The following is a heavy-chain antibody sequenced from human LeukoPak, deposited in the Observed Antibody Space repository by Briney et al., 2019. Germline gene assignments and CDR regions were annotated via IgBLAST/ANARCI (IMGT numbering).Heavy chain of an antibody. V-gene: IGHV3-30*18. J-gene: IGHJ6*04. D-gene: IGHD3/OR15-3a*01. CDR3: AKEKKGRVIDRYGMDV. Sequence: GGSLRLSCAASGFTFSSYGMHWVRQAPGKGLEWVAVISYDGSNKYYADSVKGRFTISRDNSENTLYLQMNSLRAEDTAVYYCAKEKKGRVIDRYGMDVWGKGTTVTVSS. CDR2: ISYDGSNK. CDR1: GFTFSSYG.